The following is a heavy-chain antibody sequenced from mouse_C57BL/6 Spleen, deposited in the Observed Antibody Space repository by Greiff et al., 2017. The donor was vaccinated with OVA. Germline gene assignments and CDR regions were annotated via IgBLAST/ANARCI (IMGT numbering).Heavy chain of an antibody. CDR1: GYTFTSYW. CDR2: IYPSDSET. CDR3: AREDLLLQFAY. D-gene: IGHD1-1*01. J-gene: IGHJ3*01. Sequence: VQLQQPGAELVRPGSSVKLSCKASGYTFTSYWMDWVKQRPGQGLEWIGNIYPSDSETQYNQKFKDKATLTVDKSSSTAYMQLSSLTSEVSAVYYCAREDLLLQFAYWGQGTLVTVSA. V-gene: IGHV1-61*01.